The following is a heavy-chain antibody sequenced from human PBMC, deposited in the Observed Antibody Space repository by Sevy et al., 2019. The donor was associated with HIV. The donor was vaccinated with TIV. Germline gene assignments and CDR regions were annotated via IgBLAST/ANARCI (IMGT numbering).Heavy chain of an antibody. CDR2: ISYDGSNK. J-gene: IGHJ4*02. CDR1: GFTFSSYG. D-gene: IGHD2-15*01. Sequence: GGSLRLSCVASGFTFSSYGMHWVRQAPGKGLEWVAFISYDGSNKYYADSVKGRFTISRDNSKNTLYLQMNSLRAEDRAVDYCAKGAPLRRVVVTHFDYWGQGTLVTVSS. V-gene: IGHV3-30*18. CDR3: AKGAPLRRVVVTHFDY.